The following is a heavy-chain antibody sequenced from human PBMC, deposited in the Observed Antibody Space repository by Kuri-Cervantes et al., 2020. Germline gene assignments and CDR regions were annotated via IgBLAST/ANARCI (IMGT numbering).Heavy chain of an antibody. CDR1: GFTFSDYY. D-gene: IGHD4-23*01. CDR2: ISSSSSYI. Sequence: GESLKISCAASGFTFSDYYMSWIRQAPGKGLEWVSYISSSSSYIYYADSVKGRFTISRDNAKNSVYLQMNSLRAEDTAVYFCARNTVGRAYFDYWGQGSLVTISS. CDR3: ARNTVGRAYFDY. V-gene: IGHV3-11*06. J-gene: IGHJ4*02.